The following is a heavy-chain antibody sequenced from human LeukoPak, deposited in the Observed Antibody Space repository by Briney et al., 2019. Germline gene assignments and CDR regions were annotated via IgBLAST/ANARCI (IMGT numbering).Heavy chain of an antibody. CDR2: INSNSGGT. J-gene: IGHJ4*02. D-gene: IGHD2-21*02. V-gene: IGHV1-2*02. Sequence: ASVKVSCKASGYTFTGYYMHWVRQAPGQGLEWMGWINSNSGGTNYAQKFQGRVTMTRDTSISTAYMELSRLRSDDTAVYYCARVRVTANHRGFDYWGQGTLVTVSS. CDR3: ARVRVTANHRGFDY. CDR1: GYTFTGYY.